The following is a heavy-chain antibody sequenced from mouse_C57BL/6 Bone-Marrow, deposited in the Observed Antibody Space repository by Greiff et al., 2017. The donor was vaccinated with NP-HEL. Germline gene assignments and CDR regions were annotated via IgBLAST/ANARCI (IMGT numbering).Heavy chain of an antibody. V-gene: IGHV1-64*01. Sequence: QVQLQQPGAELVKPGASVKLSCKASGYTFTSYWMHWVKQRPGQGLEWIGMIHPNSGSTNYNEKFKSKATLTADKSSSTAYMQLSSLTSEDSAVYYCARSRDWYFDVWGKGTTVTVSS. CDR1: GYTFTSYW. CDR3: ARSRDWYFDV. J-gene: IGHJ1*03. CDR2: IHPNSGST.